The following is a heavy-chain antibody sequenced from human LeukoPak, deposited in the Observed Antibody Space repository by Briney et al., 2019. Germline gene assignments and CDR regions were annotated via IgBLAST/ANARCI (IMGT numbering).Heavy chain of an antibody. D-gene: IGHD6-19*01. CDR1: GYTFTGYY. J-gene: IGHJ6*02. Sequence: ASVKVSCKASGYTFTGYYMHWVRQAPGQGLEWMGWINPNSGGTNYAQKFQGRVAMTRDTSISTAYMELSRLRSDDTAVYYCAIAVAGSKYYYYYGMDVWGQGTTVTVSS. V-gene: IGHV1-2*02. CDR3: AIAVAGSKYYYYYGMDV. CDR2: INPNSGGT.